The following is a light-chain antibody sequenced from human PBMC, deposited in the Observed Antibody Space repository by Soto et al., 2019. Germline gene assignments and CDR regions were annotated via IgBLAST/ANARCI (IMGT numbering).Light chain of an antibody. V-gene: IGKV4-1*01. J-gene: IGKJ3*01. CDR2: WES. CDR1: QSVLYSSNNKNY. Sequence: DIVMTQSPDSLAVSLGERATINCKSSQSVLYSSNNKNYLAWYQQKPGQPPNXLFYWESTRESGVPDRFSGSGSGTDFTLTISSLQAEDVAVYYCQQYYSTPTFGPGTKVDIK. CDR3: QQYYSTPT.